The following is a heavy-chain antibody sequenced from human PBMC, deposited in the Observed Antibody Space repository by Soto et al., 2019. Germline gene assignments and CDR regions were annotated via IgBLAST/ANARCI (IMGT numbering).Heavy chain of an antibody. CDR3: ASMVLFGELAPDYFDY. J-gene: IGHJ4*02. CDR2: VYHSGSS. CDR1: GGSISSSNW. D-gene: IGHD3-10*01. Sequence: QVQLQESGPGLVKPSGTLSLTCAVSGGSISSSNWWSWVRQPPGKGLEWIGEVYHSGSSNYNPSLKIPVRISVDTSNDQFARKLSSGTAADTALYYCASMVLFGELAPDYFDYVGQGTLVTFSS. V-gene: IGHV4-4*02.